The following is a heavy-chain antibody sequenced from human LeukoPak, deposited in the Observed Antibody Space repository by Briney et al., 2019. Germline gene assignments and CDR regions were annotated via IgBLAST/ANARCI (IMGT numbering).Heavy chain of an antibody. CDR2: ITSTSSL. D-gene: IGHD6-13*01. CDR1: GFTFSTYS. J-gene: IGHJ4*02. V-gene: IGHV3-21*01. CDR3: VRDTRIGSSWQDFDY. Sequence: PGGSLRLSCAASGFTFSTYSMNWVRQAPGKGLEWVSSITSTSSLYYTNSVKGRFTISRDNAKNSLYLQMNTLRAEDTAVYYCVRDTRIGSSWQDFDYWGQGTLVTVSS.